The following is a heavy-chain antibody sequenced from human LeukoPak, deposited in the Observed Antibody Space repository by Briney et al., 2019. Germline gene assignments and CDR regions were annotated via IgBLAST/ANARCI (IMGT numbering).Heavy chain of an antibody. D-gene: IGHD2-15*01. CDR1: GYTFTVYY. CDR2: INPNSGGT. V-gene: IGHV1-2*04. Sequence: ASVTVSCTASGYTFTVYYMHWVRQAPGQGLEWMGWINPNSGGTNYAQKFQGWVTMTRDTSISTAYMELSRLRSDDTAVYYCARGSTLLKGNYWYFDLWGRGTLVTVSS. CDR3: ARGSTLLKGNYWYFDL. J-gene: IGHJ2*01.